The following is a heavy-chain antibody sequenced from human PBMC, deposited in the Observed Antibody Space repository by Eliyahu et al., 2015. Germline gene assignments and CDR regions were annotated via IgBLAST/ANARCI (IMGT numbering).Heavy chain of an antibody. J-gene: IGHJ4*02. D-gene: IGHD2-21*02. Sequence: QVQLVESGGGVVQPGRSLRLSCAAXGFPXGAYGMPXVRPAPGEGLEWVSIISSGATNTYYADSVQGRFTISRDNSKNTLYLQMNSLRPEDTAIYYCAKVRGGDWGGFDSWGQGTLVIVSP. CDR2: ISSGATNT. V-gene: IGHV3-30*18. CDR3: AKVRGGDWGGFDS. CDR1: GFPXGAYG.